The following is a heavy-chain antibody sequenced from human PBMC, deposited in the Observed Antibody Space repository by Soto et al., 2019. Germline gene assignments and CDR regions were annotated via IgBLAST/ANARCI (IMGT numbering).Heavy chain of an antibody. Sequence: GGALEISCKGSGDNFTSYLIGWVRQMPGKGLEWMGIIYPGDSDTRYSPSFQGQVTISADKSISTAYLQWSSLKASDTAMYYCARVDYGDSTDNYYYYMDVWGKGTTVTVSS. J-gene: IGHJ6*03. V-gene: IGHV5-51*01. D-gene: IGHD4-17*01. CDR3: ARVDYGDSTDNYYYYMDV. CDR2: IYPGDSDT. CDR1: GDNFTSYL.